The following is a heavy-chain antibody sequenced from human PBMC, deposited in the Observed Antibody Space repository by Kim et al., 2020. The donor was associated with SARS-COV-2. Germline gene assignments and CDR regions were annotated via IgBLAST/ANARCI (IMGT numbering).Heavy chain of an antibody. CDR3: ARASSMITFGGVKPVGMDV. V-gene: IGHV3-30*07. J-gene: IGHJ6*02. Sequence: GRFTISRDKSKNTLYLQMKTLRAEDTAVYYCARASSMITFGGVKPVGMDVWGQGTTVTVSS. D-gene: IGHD3-16*01.